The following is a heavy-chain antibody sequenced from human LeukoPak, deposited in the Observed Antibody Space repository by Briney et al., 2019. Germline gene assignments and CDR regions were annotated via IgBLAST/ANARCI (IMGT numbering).Heavy chain of an antibody. J-gene: IGHJ4*02. Sequence: PGGSLRLSCAASGFTVSSNYMSWVRKAPGKGLEWVSVIYSGGTTFYDDSVKGRFTISGHSSENTQWLQMNSLRAEDTAVYYCAGGGYSYIWDYWGQGTLVTVSS. CDR3: AGGGYSYIWDY. D-gene: IGHD5-18*01. CDR1: GFTVSSNY. CDR2: IYSGGTT. V-gene: IGHV3-53*04.